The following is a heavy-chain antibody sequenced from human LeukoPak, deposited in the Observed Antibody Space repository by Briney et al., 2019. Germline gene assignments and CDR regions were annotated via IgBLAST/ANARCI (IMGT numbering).Heavy chain of an antibody. D-gene: IGHD3-10*01. CDR3: ARVGGGITMVRGVTRIFDY. CDR2: ISSSSSYI. CDR1: GFTFSSYS. Sequence: GGSLRLSCAASGFTFSSYSMNWVRQAPGKGLEWVSSISSSSSYIYYADSVKGRFTISRDNAKNSLYLQMNSLRAEDTAVYYCARVGGGITMVRGVTRIFDYWGQGTLVTVSS. J-gene: IGHJ4*02. V-gene: IGHV3-21*01.